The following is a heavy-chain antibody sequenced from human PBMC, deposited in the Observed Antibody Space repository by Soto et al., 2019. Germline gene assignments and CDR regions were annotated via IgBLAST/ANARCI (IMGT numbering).Heavy chain of an antibody. CDR2: ISSSSSYI. CDR1: GFTFSSYS. J-gene: IGHJ5*02. V-gene: IGHV3-21*01. CDR3: ARELGHYGDYLLLGRWFDP. D-gene: IGHD4-17*01. Sequence: GGSLRLSCAASGFTFSSYSMNWVRQAPGKGLEWVSSISSSSSYIYYADSVKGRFTISRDNAKNSLYLQMNSLRAEDTAVYYCARELGHYGDYLLLGRWFDPWGQGTLVTVSS.